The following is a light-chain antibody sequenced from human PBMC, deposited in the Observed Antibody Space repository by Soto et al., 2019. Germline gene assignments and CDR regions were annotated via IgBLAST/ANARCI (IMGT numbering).Light chain of an antibody. CDR2: EGY. CDR1: SSDVGSYNR. CDR3: NSYTISDTYV. V-gene: IGLV2-18*02. J-gene: IGLJ1*01. Sequence: QSALTQPPSVSGSPGQSVTISCIGTSSDVGSYNRVSWYQQPPGTAPKLIIYEGYTRPSGVPDRFSASKSGNTASLTISGLQAEDEADHYCNSYTISDTYVFGTGTKVTV.